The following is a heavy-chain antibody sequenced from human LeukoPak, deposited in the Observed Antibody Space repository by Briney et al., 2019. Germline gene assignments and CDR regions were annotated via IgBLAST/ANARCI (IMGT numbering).Heavy chain of an antibody. CDR3: AGLGIAAAGLYYYYGMDV. CDR2: IYPGDSDT. CDR1: GYSFTSYW. D-gene: IGHD6-13*01. V-gene: IGHV5-51*01. J-gene: IGHJ6*02. Sequence: GESLKISCKGSGYSFTSYWSGWVRQMPGKGLEWMGIIYPGDSDTRYSPSFQGQVTISADKSISTAYLQWSSLKASDTAMYYCAGLGIAAAGLYYYYGMDVWGQGTTVTVSS.